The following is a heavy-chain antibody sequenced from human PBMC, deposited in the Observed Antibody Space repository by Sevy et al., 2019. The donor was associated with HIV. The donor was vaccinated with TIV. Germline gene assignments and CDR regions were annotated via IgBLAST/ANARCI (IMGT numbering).Heavy chain of an antibody. V-gene: IGHV3-13*01. Sequence: GGSLRLSCAASEFTFSNYDMHWVRQVIGKGLEWVSTIGTAGDTYYPGSVKGRFTISREDAKSSLYLRMNSLRAGDTAVYYCARSGGYNSLYSFDSWGQGVLVTVSS. D-gene: IGHD5-18*01. CDR2: IGTAGDT. CDR3: ARSGGYNSLYSFDS. CDR1: EFTFSNYD. J-gene: IGHJ4*02.